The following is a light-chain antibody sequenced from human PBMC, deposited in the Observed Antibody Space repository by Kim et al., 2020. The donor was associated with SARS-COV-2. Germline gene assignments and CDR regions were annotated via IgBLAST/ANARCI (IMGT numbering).Light chain of an antibody. CDR3: QQYNNWPQT. Sequence: EIVMTQSPATLSVSPGERATLSCRASQSVSSNLAWYQQKPGQAPRLLIYGASTRATGIPARLSGSGSGTEFTLTISSLQSEDFAVYYCQQYNNWPQTFDQGTKVDIK. CDR1: QSVSSN. J-gene: IGKJ1*01. CDR2: GAS. V-gene: IGKV3-15*01.